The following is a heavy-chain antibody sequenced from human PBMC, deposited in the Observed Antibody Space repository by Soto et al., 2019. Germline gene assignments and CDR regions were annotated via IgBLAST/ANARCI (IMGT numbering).Heavy chain of an antibody. J-gene: IGHJ4*02. CDR1: GGSISSYY. Sequence: SETLSLTCTVSGGSISSYYWSWIRQPPGKGLEWIGYIYYSGSTNYNPSLKSRVTISVDTSKNQFSLKLSSVTAADTAVYYCARGVGYCTNGVCYTGPAYWGQGTLVTVSS. CDR2: IYYSGST. D-gene: IGHD2-8*01. CDR3: ARGVGYCTNGVCYTGPAY. V-gene: IGHV4-59*01.